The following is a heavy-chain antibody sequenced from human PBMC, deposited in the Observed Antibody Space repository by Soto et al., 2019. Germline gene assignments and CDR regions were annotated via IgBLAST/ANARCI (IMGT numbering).Heavy chain of an antibody. J-gene: IGHJ2*01. Sequence: QVQLVQSGAEVKKPGASVKVSCKASGYALTSSGITWVRQAPGQGLEWMGWISEYNGNIDYAEKFQIGLALSPDTSTGTAFMELRDLRSDDTAVYYCARRSTDTAFWYFDLWGRGTLVTVSS. CDR3: ARRSTDTAFWYFDL. D-gene: IGHD3-3*02. V-gene: IGHV1-18*04. CDR1: GYALTSSG. CDR2: ISEYNGNI.